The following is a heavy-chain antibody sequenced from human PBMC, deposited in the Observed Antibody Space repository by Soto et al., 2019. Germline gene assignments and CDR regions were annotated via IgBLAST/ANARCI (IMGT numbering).Heavy chain of an antibody. CDR2: ISYDGSNK. CDR3: AKDKSSTPRPGYYYYGMDV. Sequence: PGGSLRLSCAASGFTFSSYGMHWVRQAPGKGLEWVAVISYDGSNKYYADSVKGRFTISRDNSKNTLYLQMNSLRAEDTAVYYCAKDKSSTPRPGYYYYGMDVWGQGTTVTVSS. CDR1: GFTFSSYG. V-gene: IGHV3-30*18. J-gene: IGHJ6*02. D-gene: IGHD2-8*02.